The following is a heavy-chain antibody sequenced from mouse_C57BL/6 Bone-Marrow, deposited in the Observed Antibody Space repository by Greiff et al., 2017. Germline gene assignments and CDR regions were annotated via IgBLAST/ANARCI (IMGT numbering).Heavy chain of an antibody. J-gene: IGHJ2*01. CDR1: GYTFTDYY. CDR3: VVFDY. V-gene: IGHV1-26*01. Sequence: VQLQQSGPELVKPGASVKISCKASGYTFTDYYMNWVKQSHGKSLEWIGDINPNNGGTSYNQKFKGKATLTVDKSSSTADMELLSLTSEDSAVYYCVVFDYWGQATTLTVPS. CDR2: INPNNGGT.